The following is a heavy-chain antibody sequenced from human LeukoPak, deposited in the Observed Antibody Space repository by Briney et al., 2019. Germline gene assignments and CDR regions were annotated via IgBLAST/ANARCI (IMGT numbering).Heavy chain of an antibody. Sequence: GGSLRLSCAASGFTFSSYGMSWVRQAPGKGLEWVSAISGSGGSTYYADSVKGRFTISRDNSKNTLYLQMNSLRAEDTAVYYCAKLQLELRSAFDIWGQGTMVTVSS. CDR1: GFTFSSYG. J-gene: IGHJ3*02. D-gene: IGHD1-7*01. CDR3: AKLQLELRSAFDI. V-gene: IGHV3-23*01. CDR2: ISGSGGST.